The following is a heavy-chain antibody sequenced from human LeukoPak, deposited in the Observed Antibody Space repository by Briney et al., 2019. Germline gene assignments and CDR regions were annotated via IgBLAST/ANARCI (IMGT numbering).Heavy chain of an antibody. CDR1: GFTFSSYG. CDR3: AESSVVTATSPPDY. J-gene: IGHJ4*02. Sequence: GGSLRLSCAASGFTFSSYGMSWVRQAPGKGLEWVSAITGSGDSAYYSDSVKGRFTISRDQSKSTVYLQMTSLRAEDTAVYYCAESSVVTATSPPDYWGQGTLVTVSS. CDR2: ITGSGDSA. V-gene: IGHV3-23*01. D-gene: IGHD2-21*02.